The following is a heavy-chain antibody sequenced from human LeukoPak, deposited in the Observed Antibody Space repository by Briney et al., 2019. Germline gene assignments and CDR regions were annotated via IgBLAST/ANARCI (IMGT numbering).Heavy chain of an antibody. D-gene: IGHD3-22*01. CDR3: ARDGSGYLDY. CDR2: INSDGSST. J-gene: IGHJ4*02. CDR1: GFTFSSYW. V-gene: IGHV3-74*01. Sequence: GGPLRLSCAASGFTFSSYWMHWVRQAPGKGLVWVSRINSDGSSTSYADSEKGRFTISRDNAKNTLYLQMTSLRTEDTAVYYCARDGSGYLDYRGQGTLVTVSS.